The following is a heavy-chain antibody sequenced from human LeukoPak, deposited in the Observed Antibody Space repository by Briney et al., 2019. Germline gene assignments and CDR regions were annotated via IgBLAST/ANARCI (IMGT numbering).Heavy chain of an antibody. CDR3: AGGTTNTKGAFDM. CDR2: INPSGSST. J-gene: IGHJ3*02. CDR1: GYTFTNYY. V-gene: IGHV1-46*01. Sequence: GASVKVSCRASGYTFTNYYIHWVRQAPGQGLEWMGIINPSGSSTSYAQKFQGRVTMTRDTCTSTVYMELSSLRSEDTAVYYCAGGTTNTKGAFDMWGEGTMVTVSS. D-gene: IGHD2-8*01.